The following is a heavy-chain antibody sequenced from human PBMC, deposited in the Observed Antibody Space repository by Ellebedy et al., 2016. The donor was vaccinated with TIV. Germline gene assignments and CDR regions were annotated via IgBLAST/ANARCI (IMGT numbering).Heavy chain of an antibody. CDR3: ARACYPPHTYDSSGCGMDV. Sequence: AASVKVSCKASGYTFTGYYMHWVRQAPGQGLEWMGWINPNSGGTNYAQKFQGRVTMTRDTSISTAYMELSRLRSDDTAVYYCARACYPPHTYDSSGCGMDVWGQGTTVTVSS. J-gene: IGHJ6*02. V-gene: IGHV1-2*02. CDR2: INPNSGGT. D-gene: IGHD3-22*01. CDR1: GYTFTGYY.